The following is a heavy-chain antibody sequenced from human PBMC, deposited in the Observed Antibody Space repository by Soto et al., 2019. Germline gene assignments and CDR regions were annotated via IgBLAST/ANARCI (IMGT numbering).Heavy chain of an antibody. Sequence: PSETLSLTCAVYGGSFSGYYWSWIRQPPGKGLEWIGEINHSGSTNYNPSLKSRVTISVDTSKNQFSLKLSSVTAADTAVYYCARRRDGYNYVFDYWGLGTLVTVSS. CDR2: INHSGST. CDR3: ARRRDGYNYVFDY. V-gene: IGHV4-34*01. CDR1: GGSFSGYY. D-gene: IGHD5-12*01. J-gene: IGHJ4*02.